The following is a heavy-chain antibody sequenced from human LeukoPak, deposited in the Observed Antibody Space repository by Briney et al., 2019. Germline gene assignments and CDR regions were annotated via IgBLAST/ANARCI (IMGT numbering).Heavy chain of an antibody. V-gene: IGHV3-74*01. Sequence: GGSLRLSCAASGVTFSGSAMHWVRQAPGKGLVWVSRINSVVGRASYADSVKGRVTITRDNAKNTLYMEMNSLRAEDTAVYYCASGYRYFDYWGQGTLVTVS. CDR3: ASGYRYFDY. CDR2: INSVVGRA. D-gene: IGHD2-2*03. CDR1: GVTFSGSA. J-gene: IGHJ4*02.